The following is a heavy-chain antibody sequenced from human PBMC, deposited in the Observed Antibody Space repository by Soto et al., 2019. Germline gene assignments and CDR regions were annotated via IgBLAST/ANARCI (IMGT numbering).Heavy chain of an antibody. Sequence: EVQLVESGGALVQPGGSLRLSCAASGFTFSSYWMSWVRQAPGNGLEWVANINQDGSEKYYVDSVKGRFTISRDNAKNSLYLQVNSLRAEDTAVYYCAKRKEVYYYGMDVWGQGTTVTVSS. V-gene: IGHV3-7*01. CDR3: AKRKEVYYYGMDV. CDR1: GFTFSSYW. CDR2: INQDGSEK. J-gene: IGHJ6*02.